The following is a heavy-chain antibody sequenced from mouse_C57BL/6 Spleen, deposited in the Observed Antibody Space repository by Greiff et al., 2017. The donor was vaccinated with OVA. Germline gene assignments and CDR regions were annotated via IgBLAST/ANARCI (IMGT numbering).Heavy chain of an antibody. CDR2: IYPGDGDT. Sequence: VKLMESGAELVKPGASVKISCKASGYAFSSYWMNWVKQRPGKGLEWIGQIYPGDGDTNYNGKFKGKATLTADKSSSTAYMQLSSLTSEDSAVYFCARGDYGYAWFAYWGQGTLVTVSA. V-gene: IGHV1-80*01. CDR3: ARGDYGYAWFAY. D-gene: IGHD2-2*01. CDR1: GYAFSSYW. J-gene: IGHJ3*01.